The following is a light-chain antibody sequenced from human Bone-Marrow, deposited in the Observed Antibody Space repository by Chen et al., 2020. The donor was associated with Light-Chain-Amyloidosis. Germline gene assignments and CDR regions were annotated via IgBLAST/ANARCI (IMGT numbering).Light chain of an antibody. J-gene: IGLJ2*01. CDR1: NIGSKG. CDR2: DNT. CDR3: HVWDTSVDEPGS. V-gene: IGLV3-21*02. Sequence: SYVLTQPPSVSVAPGQTATITCGADNIGSKGLHWYQHKAGQAPVLVVFDNTDRPSEIPERCAGSKSGNSATLTIIGVGAGDEADYYCHVWDTSVDEPGSFGGGTKLTVL.